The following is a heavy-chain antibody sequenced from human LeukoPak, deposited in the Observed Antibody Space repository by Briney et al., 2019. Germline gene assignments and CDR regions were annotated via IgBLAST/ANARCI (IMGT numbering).Heavy chain of an antibody. J-gene: IGHJ6*03. D-gene: IGHD1-26*01. Sequence: SQTLSLTSAISGDSVSSNIAAWNWTRQPPTRGLEWLGRKHYSSRWYYDYAASVKSRITIYADTSKNLFSLQLNSVAPEDTAVYYCARSQGDMDVWGKGTSVTVSS. CDR2: KHYSSRWYY. CDR1: GDSVSSNIAA. V-gene: IGHV6-1*01. CDR3: ARSQGDMDV.